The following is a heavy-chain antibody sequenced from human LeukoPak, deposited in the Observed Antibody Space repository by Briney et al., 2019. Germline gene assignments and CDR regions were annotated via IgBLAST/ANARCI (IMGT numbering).Heavy chain of an antibody. J-gene: IGHJ4*02. CDR1: GFSITDWP. Sequence: PGGSLRLSCAASGFSITDWPLSWVRRAPGEGLEWVSAIGVRTHYADSVKGRFTISRDGSKNTLYLQMNSLTVEDTAIYFCAAGHQNSLEGYWGQGTLVSVAS. CDR2: IGVRT. V-gene: IGHV3-23*01. D-gene: IGHD1-1*01. CDR3: AAGHQNSLEGY.